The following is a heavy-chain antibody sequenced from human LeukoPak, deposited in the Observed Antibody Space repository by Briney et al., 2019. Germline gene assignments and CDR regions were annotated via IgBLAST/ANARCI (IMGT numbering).Heavy chain of an antibody. CDR2: IWYDGSNK. J-gene: IGHJ4*02. Sequence: PGRSLRLSCAASGFTFSSYGMHWVRQAPGKGLEWVAVIWYDGSNKYYADSVKGRFTISRDNSKNTLYLQMNSLRAEDTAVYYCARDVYYGSGSYFFDYWGQGTLVTVSS. V-gene: IGHV3-33*01. D-gene: IGHD3-10*01. CDR1: GFTFSSYG. CDR3: ARDVYYGSGSYFFDY.